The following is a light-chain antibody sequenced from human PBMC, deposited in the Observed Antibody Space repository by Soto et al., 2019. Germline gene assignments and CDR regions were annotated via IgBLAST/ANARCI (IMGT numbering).Light chain of an antibody. J-gene: IGLJ1*01. CDR2: DVS. CDR3: SSYTSTSTLHV. CDR1: SSDVGAYNY. V-gene: IGLV2-14*01. Sequence: QSVLTQPASVSGSPGQSITISCTGTSSDVGAYNYVSWYQQHPGKAPKLMIYDVSNRPSGVSNRFSGSKSGNTASLTISGLQAEDEADYYCSSYTSTSTLHVFGTGTQLTVL.